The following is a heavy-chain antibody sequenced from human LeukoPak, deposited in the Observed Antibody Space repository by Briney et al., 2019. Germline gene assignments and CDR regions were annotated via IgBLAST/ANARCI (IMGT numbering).Heavy chain of an antibody. CDR2: ISWNSGSI. CDR1: GFTFDDYA. J-gene: IGHJ4*02. V-gene: IGHV3-9*01. D-gene: IGHD5-24*01. CDR3: AKGGDGYNSNFDY. Sequence: GGSLRLSCAASGFTFDDYAMHWVRQAPGKGLEWVSGISWNSGSIGYADSVKGRFTISRDNAKNSLYLQMNSLRAEDTALYYCAKGGDGYNSNFDYWGQGTLVTVSS.